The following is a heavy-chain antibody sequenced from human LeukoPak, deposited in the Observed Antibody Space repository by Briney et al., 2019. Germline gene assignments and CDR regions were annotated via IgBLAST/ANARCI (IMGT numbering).Heavy chain of an antibody. Sequence: ASVKVSCKASGYTFTGYYMHWVRQAPGQGLEWMGWINPNSGGTNYAQKFQGRVTMTRDTSISTAYMELSRLRSDDTAVYNCARVDSSGYYYDDYWGQGTLVTVSS. CDR1: GYTFTGYY. J-gene: IGHJ4*02. CDR2: INPNSGGT. V-gene: IGHV1-2*02. CDR3: ARVDSSGYYYDDY. D-gene: IGHD3-22*01.